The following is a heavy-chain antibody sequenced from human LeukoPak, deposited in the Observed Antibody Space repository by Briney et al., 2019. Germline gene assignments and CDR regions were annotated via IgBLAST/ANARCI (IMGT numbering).Heavy chain of an antibody. J-gene: IGHJ4*02. CDR1: GFTFSSYA. V-gene: IGHV3-23*01. D-gene: IGHD6-13*01. CDR2: ISGSGGST. Sequence: GGSLRLSCAASGFTFSSYAMSWVRQAPGKGLEWVSAISGSGGSTYYADSVKGRFTISRDNSKNTLCLQMNSLRAEDTAVYYCAKVDIAAAGTQDFDYWGQGTLVTVSS. CDR3: AKVDIAAAGTQDFDY.